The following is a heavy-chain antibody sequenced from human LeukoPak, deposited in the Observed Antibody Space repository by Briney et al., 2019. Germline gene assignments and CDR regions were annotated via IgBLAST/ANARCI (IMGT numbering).Heavy chain of an antibody. CDR3: AKSAQYDFLTGYYSS. CDR2: INPNSGGT. J-gene: IGHJ4*02. D-gene: IGHD3-9*01. V-gene: IGHV1-2*02. Sequence: PQASVKVSCKASGYIFTGYYIHWVRQAPGQGLEWMGWINPNSGGTNFAQKFQDRVTMTRDTSISTAYMELRRLRADDTAVYFCAKSAQYDFLTGYYSSWGQGTLVTVSS. CDR1: GYIFTGYY.